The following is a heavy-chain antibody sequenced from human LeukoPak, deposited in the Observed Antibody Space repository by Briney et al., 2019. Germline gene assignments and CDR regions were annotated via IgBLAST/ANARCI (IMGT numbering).Heavy chain of an antibody. CDR2: IYYTGST. J-gene: IGHJ6*03. V-gene: IGHV4-38-2*02. CDR1: GYSISSGYY. CDR3: ARDQGTDDYFYYYYMDV. Sequence: SETLSLTCSVSGYSISSGYYWGWIRQPPGKGLEWIGSIYYTGSTYYNPSLKSRVTISVDTSKNQFSLKLNSVTAADTAVYYCARDQGTDDYFYYYYMDVWGKGTTVTVSS.